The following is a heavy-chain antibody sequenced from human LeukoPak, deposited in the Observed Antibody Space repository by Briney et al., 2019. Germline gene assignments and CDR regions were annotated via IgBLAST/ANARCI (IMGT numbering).Heavy chain of an antibody. CDR3: ARDLHDIVATLTSSLDY. J-gene: IGHJ4*02. Sequence: SVKVSCKASGGTFSSYAISWVRQAPGQGLEWMGGIIPIFGTANYAQKLQGRVTMTTDTSTSTAYTELRGLRSDDTAVYYCARDLHDIVATLTSSLDYWGQGTLVTVSS. V-gene: IGHV1-69*05. CDR1: GGTFSSYA. D-gene: IGHD5-12*01. CDR2: IIPIFGTA.